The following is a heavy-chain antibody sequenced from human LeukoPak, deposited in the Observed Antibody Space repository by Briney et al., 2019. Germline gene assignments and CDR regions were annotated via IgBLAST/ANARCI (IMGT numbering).Heavy chain of an antibody. J-gene: IGHJ5*02. D-gene: IGHD2-2*01. V-gene: IGHV1-69*01. Sequence: SVKVSCKASGGTFSSYAISWVRQAPGQGLEWMGGIIPIFGTANYAQKFQGRVTITVDESTSTAYMELSSLRSEDTAVYYCARGDYCSSTSCYNWFDPWGQGTLVTVSS. CDR2: IIPIFGTA. CDR3: ARGDYCSSTSCYNWFDP. CDR1: GGTFSSYA.